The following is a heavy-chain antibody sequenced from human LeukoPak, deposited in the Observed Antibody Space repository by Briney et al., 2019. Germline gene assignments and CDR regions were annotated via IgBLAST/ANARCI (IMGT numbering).Heavy chain of an antibody. Sequence: SVKVSCKASGGTFTSYAISWVRQAPGQGLEWMGGIIPIFGTANYAQKFQGRVTITADESTSTAYMELSSLRSEDTAVYYCARIIAAAGRDSRDTPNWFDPWGQGTLVTVSS. D-gene: IGHD6-13*01. J-gene: IGHJ5*02. CDR3: ARIIAAAGRDSRDTPNWFDP. V-gene: IGHV1-69*13. CDR2: IIPIFGTA. CDR1: GGTFTSYA.